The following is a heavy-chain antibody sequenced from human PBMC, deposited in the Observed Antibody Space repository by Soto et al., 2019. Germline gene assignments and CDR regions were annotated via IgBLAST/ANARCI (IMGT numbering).Heavy chain of an antibody. CDR3: AISQDRGGRTTFIY. J-gene: IGHJ4*02. CDR2: INWKSDI. Sequence: GGSLRLSCAVSGFTFDDNAMHCVRQAPEKGLEWFSGINWKSDIGYADSVKGRFTISRDNAENSLYLQMNSLRAEDTALYYCAISQDRGGRTTFIYWGQGTLVTVSS. V-gene: IGHV3-9*01. CDR1: GFTFDDNA. D-gene: IGHD3-16*01.